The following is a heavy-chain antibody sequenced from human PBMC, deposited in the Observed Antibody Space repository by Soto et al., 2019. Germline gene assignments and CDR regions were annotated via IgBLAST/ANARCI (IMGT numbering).Heavy chain of an antibody. CDR2: ISAYNGNT. CDR3: ARGRIFGVVISNQNSDNWFDP. J-gene: IGHJ5*02. Sequence: ASVKVSCKASGYTFTSYGISWVRQAPGQGLEWMGWISAYNGNTNYAQKLQGRVTMTTDTSTSTAYMELRSLRSDDTAVYYCARGRIFGVVISNQNSDNWFDPWGQGTLVTVSS. V-gene: IGHV1-18*01. D-gene: IGHD3-3*01. CDR1: GYTFTSYG.